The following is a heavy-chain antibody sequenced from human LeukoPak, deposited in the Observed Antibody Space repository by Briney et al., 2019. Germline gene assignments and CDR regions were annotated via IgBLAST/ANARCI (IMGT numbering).Heavy chain of an antibody. CDR3: ARASQSLAFDY. CDR2: IYNGGSK. V-gene: IGHV3-66*01. CDR1: GFTVSSSY. J-gene: IGHJ4*02. D-gene: IGHD6-19*01. Sequence: GGSLRLSCAASGFTVSSSYMRWVRQAPGKGLEWVSVIYNGGSKNYTEFVKGRITISSDNSKNTLYLQMTSLRAEDTAVYYCARASQSLAFDYWGQGTLVTVSS.